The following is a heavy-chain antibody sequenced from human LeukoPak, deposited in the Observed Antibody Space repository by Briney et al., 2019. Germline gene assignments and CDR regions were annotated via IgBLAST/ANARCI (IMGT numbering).Heavy chain of an antibody. V-gene: IGHV4-61*02. J-gene: IGHJ3*02. D-gene: IGHD4-23*01. CDR3: ASVGDYGGNGDAFDI. CDR2: IYTSGST. Sequence: SETLSLTCTVSGGSISSGSYYWSWIRQPAGKGLAWIGRIYTSGSTNYNPSLKSRVTISVDTSKNQFSLKLSSVTAADTAVYYCASVGDYGGNGDAFDIWGQGTMVTVSS. CDR1: GGSISSGSYY.